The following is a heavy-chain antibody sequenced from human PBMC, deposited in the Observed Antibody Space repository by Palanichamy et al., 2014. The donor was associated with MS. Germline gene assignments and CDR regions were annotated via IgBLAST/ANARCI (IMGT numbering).Heavy chain of an antibody. CDR2: ISYDGSNK. J-gene: IGHJ3*02. CDR3: AKVSRERWQQDAFDI. CDR1: GFTFSIYG. Sequence: QVQLVEVWGEGVVQPGSSLRLSCAASGFTFSIYGMHWVRQAPGKGLEWVAVISYDGSNKYYADSVKGRFTISRDNSKNTLYLQMNSLRAEDTAVCYCAKVSRERWQQDAFDIWGQGTMVTVSS. D-gene: IGHD4-23*01. V-gene: IGHV3-30*18.